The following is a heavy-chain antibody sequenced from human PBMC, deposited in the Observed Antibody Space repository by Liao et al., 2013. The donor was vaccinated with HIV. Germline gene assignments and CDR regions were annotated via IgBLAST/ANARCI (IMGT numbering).Heavy chain of an antibody. D-gene: IGHD1-26*01. V-gene: IGHV4-30-2*01. CDR1: GGSISSGAYS. J-gene: IGHJ6*03. Sequence: QLQLQESGSGLVKPSQTLSLTCAVSGGSISSGAYSWSWIRQPPGKGLEWIGYIYHSGSTYYNPSLKSRVTISVDMSKSQFSLRLTTVTAADTAVYYCARAAGGSYSRVYYYHYMDVWGKGTTVTVSS. CDR2: IYHSGST. CDR3: ARAAGGSYSRVYYYHYMDV.